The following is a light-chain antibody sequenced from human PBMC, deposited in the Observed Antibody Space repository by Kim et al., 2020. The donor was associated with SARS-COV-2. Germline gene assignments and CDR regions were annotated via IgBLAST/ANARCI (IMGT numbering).Light chain of an antibody. V-gene: IGKV3-11*01. CDR2: DTD. CDR3: QQRSSWPLT. Sequence: EIVLTQSPATLSLSPGERATLSCRASQSVRNYLAWYRQKPGQAPTLLIYDTDNRATGIPTRFSGSGSGTDFTLSISNLDPEDFAVYYCQQRSSWPLTVGGGTKVDIK. J-gene: IGKJ4*01. CDR1: QSVRNY.